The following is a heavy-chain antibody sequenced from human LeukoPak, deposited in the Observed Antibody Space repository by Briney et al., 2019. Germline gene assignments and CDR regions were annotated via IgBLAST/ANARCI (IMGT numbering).Heavy chain of an antibody. Sequence: SGGSLRLSCAASGFTFSSFGMHWVRQAPGKGLEWVAFIRYDISNKYYADSVKGRFTISRDNSKNTLYLQMNSLRAEDTAVYYCAKDLSRYCSSTSCYCDYWGQGTLVTVSS. CDR1: GFTFSSFG. D-gene: IGHD2-2*01. CDR2: IRYDISNK. CDR3: AKDLSRYCSSTSCYCDY. V-gene: IGHV3-30*02. J-gene: IGHJ4*02.